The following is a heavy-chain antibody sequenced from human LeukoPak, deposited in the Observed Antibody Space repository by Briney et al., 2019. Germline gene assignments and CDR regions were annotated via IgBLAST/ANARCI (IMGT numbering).Heavy chain of an antibody. J-gene: IGHJ4*02. CDR3: ARSASDKYSSSDY. Sequence: GGSLGLSCAASGFTFSDYYMSWIRHAPGKGLEWVSYISSSSSYTNYADSVKGRFTISRDNTKNSLYLQMNSLRAEDTAVYYWARSASDKYSSSDYWGQGTLVTVSS. CDR1: GFTFSDYY. CDR2: ISSSSSYT. D-gene: IGHD6-13*01. V-gene: IGHV3-11*06.